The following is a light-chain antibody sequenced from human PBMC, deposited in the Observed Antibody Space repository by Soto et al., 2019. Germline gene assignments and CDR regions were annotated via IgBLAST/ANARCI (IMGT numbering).Light chain of an antibody. V-gene: IGKV3-20*01. CDR3: QQYGSSPTT. CDR2: GAS. CDR1: QSVSSNF. J-gene: IGKJ1*01. Sequence: EIFLTQSPDTLYLSPWEIATLSCGASQSVSSNFLAWYQQKPGQAPRLLIYGASNRATGIPDRFSGSGSGTDFTLTISRLEPEDSAVYHCQQYGSSPTTFGQGTEVDIK.